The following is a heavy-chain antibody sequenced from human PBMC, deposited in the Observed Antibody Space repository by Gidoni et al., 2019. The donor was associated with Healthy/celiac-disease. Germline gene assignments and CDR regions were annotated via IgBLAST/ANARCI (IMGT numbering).Heavy chain of an antibody. J-gene: IGHJ6*02. D-gene: IGHD4-17*01. CDR1: GFTFTRYS. CDR3: ARDRSDYGGNSYYYYYYGMDV. V-gene: IGHV3-21*01. CDR2: ISSSSSYI. Sequence: EVQLVESGGGLVKPGGSLRLSCAASGFTFTRYSMIWVRQAPGKGLGCVSSISSSSSYIYYADSVKGRFTISRDNAKNSLYLQMNSLRAEDTAVYYCARDRSDYGGNSYYYYYYGMDVWGQGTTVTVSS.